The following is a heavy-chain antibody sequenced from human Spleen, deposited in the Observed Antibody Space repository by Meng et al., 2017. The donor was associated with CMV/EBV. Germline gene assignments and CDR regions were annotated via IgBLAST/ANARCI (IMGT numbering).Heavy chain of an antibody. Sequence: GGSLRLSCAASGFSFDGYGMSWVRQAPGKGLEWVSGINWNGGSTGYADSVKGRFTISRDNAKNSLYLQMNSLRAEDTALYYCARDTIAVAGTDYWGQGTLVTVSS. CDR1: GFSFDGYG. V-gene: IGHV3-20*04. CDR2: INWNGGST. D-gene: IGHD6-19*01. CDR3: ARDTIAVAGTDY. J-gene: IGHJ4*02.